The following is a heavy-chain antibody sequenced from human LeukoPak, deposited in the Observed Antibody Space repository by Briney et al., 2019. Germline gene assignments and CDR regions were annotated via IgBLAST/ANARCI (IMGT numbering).Heavy chain of an antibody. CDR3: ARGFTIFGVVIYYYYYYMDV. V-gene: IGHV3-30*02. Sequence: GGSLRLSCAASGFIFTSYGMHWVRQAPGKGLEWVAFIRYDGSIKFYADSVKGRFTISRDNAKNSLYLQMNSLRAEDTAVYYCARGFTIFGVVIYYYYYYMDVWGKGTTVTVSS. CDR1: GFIFTSYG. D-gene: IGHD3-3*01. J-gene: IGHJ6*03. CDR2: IRYDGSIK.